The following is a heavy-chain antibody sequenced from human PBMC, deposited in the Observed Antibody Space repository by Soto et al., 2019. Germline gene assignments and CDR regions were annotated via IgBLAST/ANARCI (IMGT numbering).Heavy chain of an antibody. J-gene: IGHJ4*02. V-gene: IGHV2-5*01. Sequence: ESGPTLVNATQTLTLTCNVSDFSLTTRGVGVGWIRQPPGKALEWVALIYWNDDQRYNPSLKSRLTVTKDTSKNHVVLTMTNVDPLDAATYYCTHRSPAYGHDFWGPGTLVTVSS. CDR1: DFSLTTRGVG. CDR2: IYWNDDQ. D-gene: IGHD3-10*01. CDR3: THRSPAYGHDF.